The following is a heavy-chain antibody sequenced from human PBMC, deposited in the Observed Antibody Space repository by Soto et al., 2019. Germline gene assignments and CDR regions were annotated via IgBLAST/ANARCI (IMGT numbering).Heavy chain of an antibody. CDR3: ARVRQGCSANNCYFDP. V-gene: IGHV4-4*02. CDR2: VHISGHS. CDR1: GGSVRAPDW. Sequence: PSATLSLTCTLSGGSVRAPDWWNWVRQFPDKGLEWIAEVHISGHSNYNPSLRSRVSVSIDSSKNQFYLNLNSVTAADTAIYYCARVRQGCSANNCYFDPWGQGTQVTVSS. D-gene: IGHD1-1*01. J-gene: IGHJ5*01.